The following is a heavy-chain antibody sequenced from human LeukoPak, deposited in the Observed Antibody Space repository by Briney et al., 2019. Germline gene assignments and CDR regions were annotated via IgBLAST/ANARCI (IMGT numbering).Heavy chain of an antibody. J-gene: IGHJ6*03. CDR1: GGSISSSSYY. Sequence: SETLSLTCTVSGGSISSSSYYWGWIRQPPGKGLEWIGSIYYSGSTYYNPSLKSRVTISVDTSKNQFSLKLSSVTAADTAVYYCARLYGDYVDDYYYYMDVWGKGTTVTISS. D-gene: IGHD4-17*01. CDR3: ARLYGDYVDDYYYYMDV. V-gene: IGHV4-39*01. CDR2: IYYSGST.